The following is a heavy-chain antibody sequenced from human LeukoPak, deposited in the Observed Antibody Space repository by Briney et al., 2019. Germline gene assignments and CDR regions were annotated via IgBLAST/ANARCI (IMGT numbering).Heavy chain of an antibody. CDR2: ISGSGANT. D-gene: IGHD3-10*01. CDR3: AKEGGPYTSGTYSDY. Sequence: PGGSLRLSCAASGFTFNNYAMNWVRQAPGKGLEWVSVISGSGANTYFADSVKGRFTISRDNSNSTLYLQMNSLSAEDTAVYYCAKEGGPYTSGTYSDYWGQGTLVTVSS. V-gene: IGHV3-23*01. J-gene: IGHJ4*02. CDR1: GFTFNNYA.